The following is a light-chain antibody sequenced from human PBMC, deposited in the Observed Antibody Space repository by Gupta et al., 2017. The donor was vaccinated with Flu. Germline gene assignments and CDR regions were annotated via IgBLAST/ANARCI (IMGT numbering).Light chain of an antibody. CDR3: QSSESIHRVVV. Sequence: NFMLTQPHSVSESPGKTVTISCTRSSGSIATNYVQGYQQRPGSSPTPVIVEDNRRPSEVHDRFSGYIASSYKSDSLTIYGLKTDDEADYFCQSSESIHRVVVFGGGTKLTVL. J-gene: IGLJ2*01. V-gene: IGLV6-57*01. CDR1: SGSIATNY. CDR2: EDN.